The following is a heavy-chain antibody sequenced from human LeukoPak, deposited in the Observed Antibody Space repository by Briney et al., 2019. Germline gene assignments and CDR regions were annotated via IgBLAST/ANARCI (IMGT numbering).Heavy chain of an antibody. CDR2: ISSSSSYI. CDR1: GFTFSSYS. V-gene: IGHV3-21*01. J-gene: IGHJ6*03. Sequence: GGSLRLSCAASGFTFSSYSMSWVRQAPGKGLEWVSSISSSSSYIYYADSVKGRFTISRDNAKNSLYLQMNSLRAEDTAVYYCARLPGIAAAGTVYMDVWGKGTTVTVSS. CDR3: ARLPGIAAAGTVYMDV. D-gene: IGHD6-13*01.